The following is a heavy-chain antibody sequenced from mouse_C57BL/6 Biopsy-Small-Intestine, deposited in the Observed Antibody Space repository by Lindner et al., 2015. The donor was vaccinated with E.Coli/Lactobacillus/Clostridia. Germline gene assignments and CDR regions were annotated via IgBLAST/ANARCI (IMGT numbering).Heavy chain of an antibody. Sequence: SVKVSCKASGYRFNSYYMHWVRQAPGQGLEWMGLINPSGGSTSYAQKFQGRVTMTRDTSTSTVYMELTSLRSEDTADYYCARSSRIRCLENWGQGTLVTVSS. D-gene: IGHD3-2*02. CDR1: GYRFNSYY. CDR2: INPSGGST. CDR3: ARSSRIRCLEN. V-gene: IGHV1-64*01. J-gene: IGHJ4*01.